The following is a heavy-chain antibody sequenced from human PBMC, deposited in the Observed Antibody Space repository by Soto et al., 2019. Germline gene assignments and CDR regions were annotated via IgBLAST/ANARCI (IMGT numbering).Heavy chain of an antibody. Sequence: QVQLVQSGAEVKKPGASVKVSCKASGYTFTSYAMHWVRQAPGQRLEWMGWINAGNGNTKYSQKFQGRVTITRDTSASTAYMELSSLRSEDTAVYYCARVGNYSGSGTTYDYWGQGTLVTVSS. CDR2: INAGNGNT. CDR1: GYTFTSYA. CDR3: ARVGNYSGSGTTYDY. D-gene: IGHD3-10*01. V-gene: IGHV1-3*01. J-gene: IGHJ4*02.